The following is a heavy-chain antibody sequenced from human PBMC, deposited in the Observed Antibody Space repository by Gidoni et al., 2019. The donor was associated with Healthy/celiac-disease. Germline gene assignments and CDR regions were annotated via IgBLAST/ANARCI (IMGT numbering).Heavy chain of an antibody. CDR1: GFTFSSYA. J-gene: IGHJ4*02. CDR3: AKNLEKGIAVAGTGGDY. Sequence: EVQLLESGGGLVQPGGSLRLSCEASGFTFSSYAMSWVRQAPGKGLEWVSAISGSGGSTYYADSVKGRFTISRDNSKNTLYLQMNSLRAEDTAVYYCAKNLEKGIAVAGTGGDYWGQGTLVTVSS. V-gene: IGHV3-23*01. CDR2: ISGSGGST. D-gene: IGHD6-19*01.